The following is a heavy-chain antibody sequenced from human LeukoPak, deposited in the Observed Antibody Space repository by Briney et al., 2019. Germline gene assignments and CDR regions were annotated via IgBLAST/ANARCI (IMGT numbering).Heavy chain of an antibody. Sequence: GGSLRLSCAASGFTFSSYGMHWVRQAPGKGLEWVAVISYDGSNKYYADSVKGRFTISRDNSKNTLYLQMNSLRAEDTAVYYCAKYLRRYFDWSDAFDIWGQGTMVTVSS. D-gene: IGHD3-9*01. CDR3: AKYLRRYFDWSDAFDI. V-gene: IGHV3-30*18. CDR1: GFTFSSYG. CDR2: ISYDGSNK. J-gene: IGHJ3*02.